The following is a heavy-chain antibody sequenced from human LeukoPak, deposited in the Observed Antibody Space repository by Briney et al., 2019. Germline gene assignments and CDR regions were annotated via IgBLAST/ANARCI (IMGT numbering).Heavy chain of an antibody. D-gene: IGHD7-27*01. Sequence: SETLSLTCAVYGDSFSGYCWAWMRQPPGKGLEWIGEINHSGSTYYNPSLTSRVTISVDTSKNQFSLKLTSVTAADTAVYYCGSGDNWGEYWGQGTLVTVSS. J-gene: IGHJ4*02. CDR1: GDSFSGYC. V-gene: IGHV4-34*01. CDR2: INHSGST. CDR3: GSGDNWGEY.